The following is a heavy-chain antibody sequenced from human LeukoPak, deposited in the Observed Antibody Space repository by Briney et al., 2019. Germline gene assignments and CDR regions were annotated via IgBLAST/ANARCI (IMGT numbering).Heavy chain of an antibody. CDR3: ARTLRQWLGFYYFDY. D-gene: IGHD6-19*01. CDR2: IIPIFGTA. CDR1: GGTFSSYA. V-gene: IGHV1-69*13. J-gene: IGHJ4*02. Sequence: ASVKVSCKASGGTFSSYAISWVRQAPGQGLGWMGGIIPIFGTANYAQKFQGRVTITADESTSTAYMELSSLRSEDTAVYYCARTLRQWLGFYYFDYWGQGTLVTVSS.